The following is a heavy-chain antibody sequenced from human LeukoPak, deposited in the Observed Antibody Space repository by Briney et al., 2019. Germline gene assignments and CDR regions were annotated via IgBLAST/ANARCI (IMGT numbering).Heavy chain of an antibody. J-gene: IGHJ4*02. V-gene: IGHV3-30*09. D-gene: IGHD3-10*01. CDR1: GFTFNNYA. Sequence: GGSLRLSCAASGFTFNNYAMHWVRQAPGKGLQWVALISYDGSNKYYADSVKGRFAISRDNSKNTLYLQMNSLGAEDTAVCFCRSGTDAFDYWGQGTLVTVSS. CDR3: RSGTDAFDY. CDR2: ISYDGSNK.